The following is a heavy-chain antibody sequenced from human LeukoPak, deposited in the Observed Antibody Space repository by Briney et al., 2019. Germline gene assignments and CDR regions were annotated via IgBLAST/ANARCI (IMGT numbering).Heavy chain of an antibody. CDR2: FKTNYNQV. J-gene: IGHJ4*02. CDR1: GFTFSSFA. Sequence: KPGGSLRLSCAASGFTFSSFALSWVRQAPGKGLEWVSTFKTNYNQVYYAESVRGRFTISTDNSKNTAYLQMNSLRVEDTALYYCARSVPDYTRFDFWGQGALVTVSS. D-gene: IGHD4-11*01. CDR3: ARSVPDYTRFDF. V-gene: IGHV3-23*05.